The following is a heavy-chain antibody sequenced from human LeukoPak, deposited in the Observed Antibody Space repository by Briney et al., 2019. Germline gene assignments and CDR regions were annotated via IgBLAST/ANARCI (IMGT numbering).Heavy chain of an antibody. D-gene: IGHD7-27*01. CDR1: GGSISSSNW. Sequence: SGTLSLTCAVSGGSISSSNWWSWVRQPPGKGLEWIGEIYHSGSTNYNPSLKSRVTISVDKSKNQFSLKLSSVTAADTAVYYCATGTNWGKWRATLAAAFDIWGQGTMVTVSS. V-gene: IGHV4-4*02. CDR2: IYHSGST. J-gene: IGHJ3*02. CDR3: ATGTNWGKWRATLAAAFDI.